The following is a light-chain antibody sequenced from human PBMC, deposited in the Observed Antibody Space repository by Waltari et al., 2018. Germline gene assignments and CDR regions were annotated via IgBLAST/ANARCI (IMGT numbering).Light chain of an antibody. CDR2: RVS. J-gene: IGKJ1*01. V-gene: IGKV2-30*02. CDR3: MQGTQWPWT. CDR1: QSLEHSDGLTY. Sequence: DVVMTQSPLSLPVTLGQAASISCRSSQSLEHSDGLTYFNWCQQRPGQSPRRLFYRVSRRDSGVPDRFSGSGSGTDFTLKISRVAAEDVGVYYCMQGTQWPWTFGQGTKVEIK.